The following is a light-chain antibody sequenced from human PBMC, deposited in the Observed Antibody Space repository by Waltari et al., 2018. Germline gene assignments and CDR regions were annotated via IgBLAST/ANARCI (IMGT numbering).Light chain of an antibody. J-gene: IGKJ2*01. Sequence: DIQMTQSPSSLSASVGDKVTITYRASQSITLYVDWYQQKPGKAPKLLIYAASTLQTGVPSRFSGSGSGTEFTVTISSVQSEDFATYYCQQSYKTPYTFGQGTKLEI. V-gene: IGKV1-39*01. CDR1: QSITLY. CDR3: QQSYKTPYT. CDR2: AAS.